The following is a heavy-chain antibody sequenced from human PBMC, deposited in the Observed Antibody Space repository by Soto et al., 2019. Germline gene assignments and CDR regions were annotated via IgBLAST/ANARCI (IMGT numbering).Heavy chain of an antibody. D-gene: IGHD2-2*02. CDR3: ASRRGLCSSTSCYRYYYGMEV. CDR2: INHSGST. J-gene: IGHJ6*01. CDR1: CGSFSGYY. V-gene: IGHV4-34*01. Sequence: SETLSLTCAVYCGSFSGYYWSWIRQPPGKVLEWIGEINHSGSTNYNPSLKSRVTISVDTSKNQFSLKLSSVTAADTAVYYCASRRGLCSSTSCYRYYYGMEVWGQGTTVTVSS.